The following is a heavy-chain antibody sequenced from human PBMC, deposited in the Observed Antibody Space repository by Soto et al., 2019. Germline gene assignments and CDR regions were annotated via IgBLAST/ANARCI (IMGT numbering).Heavy chain of an antibody. Sequence: QVQLVQSGAEVKKPGSSVKVSCKASGGIFSTYAISWLRQAPGQGLEWMGGIIPLYGTPNYAQRFQGRVNITADESTSTAYRELSRLRSEDTAVYYGARDRDDYGSGNYYIRIDFWGQGTLVTVSS. CDR1: GGIFSTYA. V-gene: IGHV1-69*01. CDR3: ARDRDDYGSGNYYIRIDF. J-gene: IGHJ4*02. CDR2: IIPLYGTP. D-gene: IGHD3-10*01.